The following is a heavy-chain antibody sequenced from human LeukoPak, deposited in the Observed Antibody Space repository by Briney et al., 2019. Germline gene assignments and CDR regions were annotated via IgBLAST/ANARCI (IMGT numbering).Heavy chain of an antibody. D-gene: IGHD3-10*01. CDR1: GFTFSSYV. J-gene: IGHJ3*01. CDR2: ISGSGGST. V-gene: IGHV3-23*01. Sequence: GGSLRLSCAVTGFTFSSYVMSWVRQAPGKGLEWVSSISGSGGSTYYADSVKGRFTISRDNSKNTLYLQMNSLRVDDTAVYYCAKRGQHLAPNNAFDVWGQGTMVTVSS. CDR3: AKRGQHLAPNNAFDV.